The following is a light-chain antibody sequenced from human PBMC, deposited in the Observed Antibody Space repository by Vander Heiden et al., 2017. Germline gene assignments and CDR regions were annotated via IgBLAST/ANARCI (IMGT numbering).Light chain of an antibody. J-gene: IGLJ2*01. Sequence: QSVLTQPPSMSGAPGQRVTISCTGNSSNIGAGYDVHWYRQLPGTAPKLLTYVNNNRPSGVPDRFSGSKSGTSACLAITGLQAEDEADYDGQSHDNSRSGSDGVFGGGTKLTVL. V-gene: IGLV1-40*01. CDR3: QSHDNSRSGSDGV. CDR2: VNN. CDR1: SSNIGAGYD.